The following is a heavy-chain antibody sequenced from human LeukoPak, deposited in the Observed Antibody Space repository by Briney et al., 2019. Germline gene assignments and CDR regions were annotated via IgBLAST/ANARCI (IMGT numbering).Heavy chain of an antibody. V-gene: IGHV3-64D*06. Sequence: GGSLRLSCSVSGFTFSTYVMHWVRQAPGKGLEYVSAISSNGDNTYYADSVKGRFTISRDNSKNTLYLQMNSLRADDTAVYYCVRGTGYWGQGTLVTVSS. J-gene: IGHJ4*02. CDR1: GFTFSTYV. CDR3: VRGTGY. CDR2: ISSNGDNT.